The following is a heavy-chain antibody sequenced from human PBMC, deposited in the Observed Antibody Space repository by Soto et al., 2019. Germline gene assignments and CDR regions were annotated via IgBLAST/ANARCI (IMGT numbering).Heavy chain of an antibody. CDR1: GGTFSSYA. Sequence: SLKVSCKASGGTFSSYAISWVRQAPGQGLEWMGGIIPIFGTANYAQKFQGRVTITADESTSTAYMELSSLRSEDTAVYYCARDPYYYDSSGYGPLDYWGQGTLVTVSS. CDR3: ARDPYYYDSSGYGPLDY. V-gene: IGHV1-69*13. CDR2: IIPIFGTA. J-gene: IGHJ4*02. D-gene: IGHD3-22*01.